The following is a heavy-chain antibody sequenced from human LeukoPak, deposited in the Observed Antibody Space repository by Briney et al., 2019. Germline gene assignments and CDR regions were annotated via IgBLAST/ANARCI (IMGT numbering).Heavy chain of an antibody. CDR1: GFTFSSYW. CDR3: AKDPYYDFWSGQRPY. Sequence: GGSLRLSCAASGFTFSSYWMSWVRQAPGKGLEWVANIKQDGSEKYYVDSVKGRFTISRDNAKNSLYLQMNSLRAEDTAVYYCAKDPYYDFWSGQRPYWGQGTLVTVSS. V-gene: IGHV3-7*01. CDR2: IKQDGSEK. J-gene: IGHJ4*02. D-gene: IGHD3-3*01.